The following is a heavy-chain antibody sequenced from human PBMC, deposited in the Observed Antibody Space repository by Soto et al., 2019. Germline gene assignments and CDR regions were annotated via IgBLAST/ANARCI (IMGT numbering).Heavy chain of an antibody. J-gene: IGHJ5*02. D-gene: IGHD6-13*01. V-gene: IGHV3-73*01. CDR3: TRPLPAAAGTMVWFDP. CDR2: IRSKANSYAT. Sequence: PGGSLRLSCAASGFTFSGSAMHWVRQASGKGLEWVGRIRSKANSYATAYAASVKGRFTISRDDSKNTAYLQMNSLKTEDTAVYYCTRPLPAAAGTMVWFDPWGQGTLVTVSS. CDR1: GFTFSGSA.